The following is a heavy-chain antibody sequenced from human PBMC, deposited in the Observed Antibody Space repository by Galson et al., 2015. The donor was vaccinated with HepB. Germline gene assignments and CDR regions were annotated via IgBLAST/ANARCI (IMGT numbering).Heavy chain of an antibody. D-gene: IGHD3-10*01. CDR3: AKGIYIPSSAAFDM. V-gene: IGHV3-23*01. CDR2: ISGSGANT. CDR1: GLTFSGYA. Sequence: SLRLSCAASGLTFSGYAMNWVRQAPGKGLEWVSGISGSGANTYYADSVKGRFTISRDNSKNTLFLQMNSLRAEDTAVYYCAKGIYIPSSAAFDMGGQGTTVPASS. J-gene: IGHJ3*02.